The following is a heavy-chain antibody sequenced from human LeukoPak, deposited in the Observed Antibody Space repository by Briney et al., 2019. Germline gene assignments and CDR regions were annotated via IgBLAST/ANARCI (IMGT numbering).Heavy chain of an antibody. CDR1: GGSISSYY. V-gene: IGHV4-59*01. CDR2: IYYSGST. CDR3: ARVSSSWYYFDY. D-gene: IGHD6-13*01. J-gene: IGHJ4*02. Sequence: SETLSLTCTVSGGSISSYYWSWIRQPPGKGPEWIGYIYYSGSTNYNPSLKSRVTISVDTSKNQFSLKLSSVTAADTAVYYCARVSSSWYYFDYWGQGTLVTVSS.